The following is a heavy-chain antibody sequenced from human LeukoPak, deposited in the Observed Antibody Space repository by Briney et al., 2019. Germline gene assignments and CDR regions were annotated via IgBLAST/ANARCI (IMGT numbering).Heavy chain of an antibody. Sequence: GGSLRLSCAASGFTFSSYCMNWVRQAPGKGLEWVSNISSSSSYIYYVDSVKGRFTISRDNSKNTLYLQMNSLRAEDTAVYYCAKVVSGEKLERLVEYYFDYWGQGTLVTVSS. J-gene: IGHJ4*02. CDR1: GFTFSSYC. CDR2: ISSSSSYI. CDR3: AKVVSGEKLERLVEYYFDY. D-gene: IGHD1-1*01. V-gene: IGHV3-21*04.